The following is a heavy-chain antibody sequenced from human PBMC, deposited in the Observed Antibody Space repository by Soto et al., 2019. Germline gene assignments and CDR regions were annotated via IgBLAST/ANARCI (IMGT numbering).Heavy chain of an antibody. V-gene: IGHV4-34*01. D-gene: IGHD3-16*02. CDR3: ARXKLSDYVWGSYRYHFDY. J-gene: IGHJ4*02. CDR1: GGSFSCYY. CDR2: INHSGST. Sequence: SEALSLTSAVYGGSFSCYYWSWIRQPPGKGLEWIGEINHSGSTNYNPSLKSRVTISVDTSKDQFSLKLSSVTAADTAVYYCARXKLSDYVWGSYRYHFDYWGQGTVVTVSS.